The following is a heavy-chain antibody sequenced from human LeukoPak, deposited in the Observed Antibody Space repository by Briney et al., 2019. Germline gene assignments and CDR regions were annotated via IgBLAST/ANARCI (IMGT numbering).Heavy chain of an antibody. D-gene: IGHD6-13*01. CDR1: GGTFSSYA. Sequence: SVKVSCKASGGTFSSYATSWVRQAPGQGLEWMGGIIPIFGTANYAQKFQGRVTITADESTSTAYMELSSLRSEDTAVYYCARVGAIAAAKGWFDPWGQGTLVTVSS. V-gene: IGHV1-69*13. CDR3: ARVGAIAAAKGWFDP. J-gene: IGHJ5*02. CDR2: IIPIFGTA.